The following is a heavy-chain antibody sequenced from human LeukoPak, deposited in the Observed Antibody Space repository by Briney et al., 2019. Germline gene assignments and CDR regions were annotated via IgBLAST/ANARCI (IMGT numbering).Heavy chain of an antibody. CDR1: GFSLSTYY. V-gene: IGHV3-7*04. Sequence: GGSLRLSCAASGFSLSTYYMNWVRQAPGKGLEWVANIKHDGSEKSYVDSVKGRFTISRDNAKNSLYLQMNSLRAEDTAVYYCARALEDTYGFWFDPWGQGTLVTVSS. D-gene: IGHD5-18*01. J-gene: IGHJ5*02. CDR3: ARALEDTYGFWFDP. CDR2: IKHDGSEK.